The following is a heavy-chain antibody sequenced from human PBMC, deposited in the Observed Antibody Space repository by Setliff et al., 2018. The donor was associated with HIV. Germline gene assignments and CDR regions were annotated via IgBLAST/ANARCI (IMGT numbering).Heavy chain of an antibody. D-gene: IGHD3-3*01. CDR3: ARPSFGIGGGANFDS. CDR2: AHYSGAI. J-gene: IGHJ4*02. V-gene: IGHV4-39*02. CDR1: GVSLSGHY. Sequence: SETLSLTCAVYGVSLSGHYWGWIRHSPGKGLEWIASAHYSGAIFYNPSLKSRVTMSVDTSGSRFSLKLTSVTAADTAVYYCARPSFGIGGGANFDSWGRGTLVTVSS.